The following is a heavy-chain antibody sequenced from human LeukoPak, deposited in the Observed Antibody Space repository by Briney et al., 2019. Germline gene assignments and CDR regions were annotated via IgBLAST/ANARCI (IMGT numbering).Heavy chain of an antibody. CDR1: GRTFSSYA. J-gene: IGHJ4*02. CDR3: ATSRLRFLEWLLYIFDY. Sequence: GASGKLCCKASGRTFSSYAISWGRQAPGQGLEWMGGIIPIFGTANYAQTFQGRVTITTDESTRTAYMELSSLRSEDTAVYYCATSRLRFLEWLLYIFDYWGQGTLVTVSS. V-gene: IGHV1-69*05. CDR2: IIPIFGTA. D-gene: IGHD3-3*01.